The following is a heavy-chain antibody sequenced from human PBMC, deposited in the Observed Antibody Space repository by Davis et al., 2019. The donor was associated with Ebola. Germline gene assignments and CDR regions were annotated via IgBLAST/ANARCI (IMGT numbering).Heavy chain of an antibody. V-gene: IGHV4-59*01. Sequence: PGGSLRLSCTVSGGSISTYYWIWIRQAPGKGLEYIGHIYYTGSAFHNPSLKGRATISVDTSSNQYSLRLTSVTAADTAIYYCARGYSDNSGYYHDSFHIWGQGTMVTVSS. CDR2: IYYTGSA. CDR1: GGSISTYY. D-gene: IGHD3-22*01. J-gene: IGHJ3*02. CDR3: ARGYSDNSGYYHDSFHI.